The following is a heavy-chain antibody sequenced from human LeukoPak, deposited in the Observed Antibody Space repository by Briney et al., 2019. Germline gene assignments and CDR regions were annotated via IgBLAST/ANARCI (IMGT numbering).Heavy chain of an antibody. CDR3: ARDGPRYEYSSSSAPSHFDY. J-gene: IGHJ4*02. CDR1: GYTFTSYD. CDR2: MNPNSGNT. V-gene: IGHV1-8*01. Sequence: GASVKVSCKASGYTFTSYDINWVRQATGQGLEWMGWMNPNSGNTGYAQKFQGRVTITTDESTSTAYMELSSLRSEDTAVYYCARDGPRYEYSSSSAPSHFDYWGQGTLVTVSS. D-gene: IGHD6-6*01.